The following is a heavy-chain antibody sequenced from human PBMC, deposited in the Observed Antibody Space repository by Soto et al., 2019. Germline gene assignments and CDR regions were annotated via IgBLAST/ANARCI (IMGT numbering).Heavy chain of an antibody. J-gene: IGHJ5*02. CDR1: GGSISSAGYC. Sequence: QVPLQASGPGLVKPSETLSLTCTVSGGSISSAGYCWSWIRQHPGRGLEWIGYMYYSGITYYNPSLLGRVTRSVDMSKNQFSLKLFSVTAADTAVYYCARGAIVKRGGNWFDPWGQGTLVTVSS. CDR2: MYYSGIT. D-gene: IGHD1-26*01. V-gene: IGHV4-31*03. CDR3: ARGAIVKRGGNWFDP.